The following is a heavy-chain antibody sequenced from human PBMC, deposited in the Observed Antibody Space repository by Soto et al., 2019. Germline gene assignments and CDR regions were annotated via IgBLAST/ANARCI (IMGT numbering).Heavy chain of an antibody. J-gene: IGHJ5*02. Sequence: KTGGSLRLSCAASGFTFSSYSMNRVRQAPGKGLEWVSSISSSSSYIYYADSVKGRFTISRDNAKNSLYLQMNSLRAEDTAVYYCARGGTVVYNWFDPWGQGTLVTVSS. CDR2: ISSSSSYI. V-gene: IGHV3-21*01. CDR3: ARGGTVVYNWFDP. D-gene: IGHD3-16*01. CDR1: GFTFSSYS.